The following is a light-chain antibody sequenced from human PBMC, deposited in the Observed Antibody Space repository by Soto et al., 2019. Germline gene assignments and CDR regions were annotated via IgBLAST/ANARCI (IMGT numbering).Light chain of an antibody. CDR1: QSISSW. CDR2: DAS. J-gene: IGKJ5*01. CDR3: QQYNSYPMT. V-gene: IGKV1-5*01. Sequence: DIRLTLYPSTLSASVGDRVTITCRASQSISSWLAWYQQKPGKAPKLLIYDASSLESGVPSRFSGSGSGTEFTLTISSLQPDDFATYYCQQYNSYPMTFGQGTRLEIK.